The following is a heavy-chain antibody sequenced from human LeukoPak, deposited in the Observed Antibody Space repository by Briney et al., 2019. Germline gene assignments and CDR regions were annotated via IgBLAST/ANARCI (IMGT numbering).Heavy chain of an antibody. Sequence: PGGSLRLSCAASGFTISSYAIHWVRQAPGKGLEWVALISYDGSNKCYADSVKGRFTISRDNSKNTLYLQMNSLRGEDTAVYYCARGAPRNYDFWSGPFDYWGQGSLVTVSS. CDR3: ARGAPRNYDFWSGPFDY. J-gene: IGHJ4*02. V-gene: IGHV3-30-3*01. D-gene: IGHD3-3*01. CDR1: GFTISSYA. CDR2: ISYDGSNK.